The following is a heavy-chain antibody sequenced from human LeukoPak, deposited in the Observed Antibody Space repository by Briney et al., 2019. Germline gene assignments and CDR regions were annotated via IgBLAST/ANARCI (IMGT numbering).Heavy chain of an antibody. CDR3: AREVSIQLWSRGFDI. J-gene: IGHJ3*02. CDR1: GFTFSSYA. CDR2: ISYDGSNK. V-gene: IGHV3-30-3*01. Sequence: GRSLRLSCAASGFTFSSYAMHWVRQAPGKGLEWVAVISYDGSNKYYADSVKGRFTISRDNSKNTLYLQMNSLRAEDTAVYYCAREVSIQLWSRGFDIWGQGTMVTVSS. D-gene: IGHD5-18*01.